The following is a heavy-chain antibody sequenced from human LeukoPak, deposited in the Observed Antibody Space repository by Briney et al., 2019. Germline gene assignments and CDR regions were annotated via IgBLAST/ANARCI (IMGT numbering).Heavy chain of an antibody. D-gene: IGHD1-1*01. J-gene: IGHJ3*02. V-gene: IGHV3-11*01. CDR1: GFTFSDYY. CDR3: AKSLLTTATGTGRAFDI. Sequence: GGSLRLSCAASGFTFSDYYMSWIRQAPGKGLEWVSYISSSGSTIYYADSVKGRFTISRDNAKNSLYLQMNSLRAEDSAEYYCAKSLLTTATGTGRAFDIWGQGTMVTVSA. CDR2: ISSSGSTI.